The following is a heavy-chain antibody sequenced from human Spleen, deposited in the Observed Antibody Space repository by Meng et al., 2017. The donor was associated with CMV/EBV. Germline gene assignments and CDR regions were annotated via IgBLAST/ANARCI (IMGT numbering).Heavy chain of an antibody. CDR3: AKEGWGVLLSSGPSFDL. J-gene: IGHJ4*02. Sequence: GGSLRLSCAASGFTFDNCAMHWVRQAPGKGLGWVSGISWNGGRIGYADSVKGRFTISRDKAENSLSLEMNSLRVEDTALYYCAKEGWGVLLSSGPSFDLWGQGTLVTVSS. D-gene: IGHD2-21*01. V-gene: IGHV3-9*01. CDR1: GFTFDNCA. CDR2: ISWNGGRI.